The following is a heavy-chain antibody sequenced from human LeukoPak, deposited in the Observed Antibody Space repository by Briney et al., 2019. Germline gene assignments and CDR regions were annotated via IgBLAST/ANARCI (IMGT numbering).Heavy chain of an antibody. D-gene: IGHD6-13*01. CDR3: VRESAGTAIIGKRSGYFDY. CDR1: GFTFSDYY. V-gene: IGHV3-53*01. J-gene: IGHJ4*02. Sequence: HPGGSLRLSCAASGFTFSDYYMSWIRQAPGKGLEWVSVIYSGGATYYGDSVKGRFTLSRDNSKNTLYLQMNSLRAEDTAVYYCVRESAGTAIIGKRSGYFDYWGQGTLVTVSS. CDR2: IYSGGAT.